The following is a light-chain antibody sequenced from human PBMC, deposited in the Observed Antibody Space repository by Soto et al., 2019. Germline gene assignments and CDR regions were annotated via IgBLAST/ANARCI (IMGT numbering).Light chain of an antibody. V-gene: IGKV1-39*01. CDR3: QHNYSSFT. J-gene: IGKJ3*01. CDR2: AAP. CDR1: RSITRL. Sequence: DIQMTQSPLPLSASVGDRVTITCRASRSITRLLNWLQRKVRKAPKVRAAPRFQSGVPPSLSGRGIGTDFTLTVSSLQPEGFTSYACQHNYSSFTFGPGTKVDIK.